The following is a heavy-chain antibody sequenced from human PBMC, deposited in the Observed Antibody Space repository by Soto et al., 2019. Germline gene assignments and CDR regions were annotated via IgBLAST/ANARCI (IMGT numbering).Heavy chain of an antibody. CDR3: ARHSSGSRHPGFDY. CDR2: IYYGGNT. J-gene: IGHJ4*02. CDR1: GGSISSSDYY. Sequence: QLQLQESGPGLVKPSEILSLTCTVSGGSISSSDYYWGWGRQPPGKGLEWIGSIYYGGNTHYNTSLRSRGTVSVDTSKNQLSLELSSVTAEDTAIYYCARHSSGSRHPGFDYWGQGTLVTVSS. D-gene: IGHD1-26*01. V-gene: IGHV4-39*01.